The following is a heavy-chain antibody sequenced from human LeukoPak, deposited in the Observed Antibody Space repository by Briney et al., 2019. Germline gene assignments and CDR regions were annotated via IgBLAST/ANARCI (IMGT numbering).Heavy chain of an antibody. CDR3: ARDLIVVVPAAMPAGVFDP. J-gene: IGHJ5*02. CDR2: ISSSSSYI. CDR1: GFTFSSYS. D-gene: IGHD2-2*01. V-gene: IGHV3-21*01. Sequence: PGGSLRLSCAASGFTFSSYSMNWVRQAPGKGLEWVSSISSSSSYIYYADSVKGRFTISRDNAKNSLYLQMNSLRAEDTTVYYCARDLIVVVPAAMPAGVFDPWGQGTLVTVSS.